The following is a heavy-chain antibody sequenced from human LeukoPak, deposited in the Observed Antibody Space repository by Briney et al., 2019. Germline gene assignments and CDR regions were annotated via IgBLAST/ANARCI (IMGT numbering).Heavy chain of an antibody. CDR1: GFTVSSNY. Sequence: GGSLRLSCAASGFTVSSNYMSWVRRAPGKGLEWVSIIYSGGSTYYADSVKGRFTLSRDNSKNTLYLQMNSLRAEDTAVYYCARAVTTVATSDAFDIWGQGTLVTVSS. D-gene: IGHD4-23*01. J-gene: IGHJ3*02. V-gene: IGHV3-53*01. CDR3: ARAVTTVATSDAFDI. CDR2: IYSGGST.